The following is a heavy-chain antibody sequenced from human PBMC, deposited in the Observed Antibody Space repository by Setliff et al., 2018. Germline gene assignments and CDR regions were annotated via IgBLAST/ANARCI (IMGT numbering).Heavy chain of an antibody. CDR2: IIPIIGEP. CDR1: GGTFNTYG. D-gene: IGHD3-10*01. Sequence: GASVKVSCKASGGTFNTYGLSWVRQAPGQGLEWMGGIIPIIGEPNYAQKFQGRVTITADESTSTAYMELRSLKSEDTAVYYCAREALQRAGLYSFDIWGQGMLVTVSS. J-gene: IGHJ4*02. V-gene: IGHV1-69*13. CDR3: AREALQRAGLYSFDI.